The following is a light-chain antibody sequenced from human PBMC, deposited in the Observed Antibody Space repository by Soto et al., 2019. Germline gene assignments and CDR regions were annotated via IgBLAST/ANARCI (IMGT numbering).Light chain of an antibody. CDR1: SSDIGGYNF. J-gene: IGLJ2*01. CDR2: DVS. V-gene: IGLV2-14*03. Sequence: QSALTQTASVSGSPGQSITISCAGTSSDIGGYNFVSWYQHHPGKAPKLMIYDVSNRPSGVSNRFSGSKSDNTASLTISGLQAEDEADYYCSSYTSGSTLVVFGGGTKVTVL. CDR3: SSYTSGSTLVV.